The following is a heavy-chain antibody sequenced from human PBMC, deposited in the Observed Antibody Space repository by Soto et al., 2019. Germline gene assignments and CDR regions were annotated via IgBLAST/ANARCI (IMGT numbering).Heavy chain of an antibody. CDR3: ARSSGGNFGIIIEGSNWFDP. J-gene: IGHJ5*02. CDR2: INPNGDT. CDR1: GYTFTDYY. V-gene: IGHV1-2*02. D-gene: IGHD3-3*01. Sequence: QVQLVQSGAEVKKPGASVKVSCKASGYTFTDYYMHWVRQAPGQGLEWMGWINPNGDTNYAQKFQGRVTMTRDTSRSTVYMELRSLRSDDTAIYYCARSSGGNFGIIIEGSNWFDPWGQGTLVTVSS.